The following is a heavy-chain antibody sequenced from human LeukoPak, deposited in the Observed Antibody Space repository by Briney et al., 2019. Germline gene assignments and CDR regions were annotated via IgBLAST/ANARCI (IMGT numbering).Heavy chain of an antibody. V-gene: IGHV1-2*02. CDR3: ARAAYYYYYYMDV. J-gene: IGHJ6*03. Sequence: ASVKVSCKASGYTFTSYDINWVRQATGQGLEWMGWMNPNSGGTNYAQKFQGRVTMTRDTSISTAYMELSRLRSDDTAVYYCARAAYYYYYYMDVWGKGTTVTISS. D-gene: IGHD6-13*01. CDR1: GYTFTSYD. CDR2: MNPNSGGT.